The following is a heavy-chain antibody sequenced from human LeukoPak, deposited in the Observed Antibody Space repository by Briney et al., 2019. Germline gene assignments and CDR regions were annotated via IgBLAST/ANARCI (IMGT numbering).Heavy chain of an antibody. V-gene: IGHV3-20*04. CDR2: INWNGGST. Sequence: GGSLRLSCAASGFTFDDYGMSWVRQAPGKGLEWVSGINWNGGSTGYADSVKGRFTISRDNAKNSLYLQMNSLRAEDTALYYCARVKVVVVPAAHWDDAFDIWGQGTMVTVSS. CDR1: GFTFDDYG. J-gene: IGHJ3*02. CDR3: ARVKVVVVPAAHWDDAFDI. D-gene: IGHD2-2*01.